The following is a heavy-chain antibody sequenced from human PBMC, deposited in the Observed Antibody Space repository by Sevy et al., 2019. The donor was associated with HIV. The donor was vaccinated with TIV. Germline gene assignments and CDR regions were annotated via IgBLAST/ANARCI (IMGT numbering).Heavy chain of an antibody. CDR1: GFTFSSYA. D-gene: IGHD6-19*01. CDR2: ISGSGGST. Sequence: GGSLRLSCAASGFTFSSYAMSWVRQAPGKGLEWVSAISGSGGSTYYADSVKGRFTISRDNSKNTLYLQMNSLRAEDTAVYYCAKGFRQWLVKTCFDYWGQGTLVTVSS. J-gene: IGHJ4*02. CDR3: AKGFRQWLVKTCFDY. V-gene: IGHV3-23*01.